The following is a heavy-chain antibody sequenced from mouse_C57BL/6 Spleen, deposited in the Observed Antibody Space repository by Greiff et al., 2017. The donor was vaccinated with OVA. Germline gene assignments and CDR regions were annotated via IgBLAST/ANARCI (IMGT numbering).Heavy chain of an antibody. D-gene: IGHD2-4*01. CDR3: ARRLRHYAMDY. CDR1: GFTFSDYY. J-gene: IGHJ4*01. V-gene: IGHV5-12*01. CDR2: ISNGGGST. Sequence: EVQLVESGGGLVQPGGSLKLSCAASGFTFSDYYMYWVRQTPEKRLEWVAYISNGGGSTYYPDTVKGRFTISRDNAKNTLYLQMSRLKSEDTAMYYCARRLRHYAMDYWGQGTSVTVSS.